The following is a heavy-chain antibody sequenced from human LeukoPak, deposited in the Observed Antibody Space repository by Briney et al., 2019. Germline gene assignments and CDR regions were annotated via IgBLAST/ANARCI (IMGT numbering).Heavy chain of an antibody. CDR3: AKVYGSGSYIVYYGMDV. J-gene: IGHJ6*02. D-gene: IGHD3-10*01. Sequence: GGSLRLSCAASGNYWMHWVRQAPGKGLEWVSAISGSGGSTYYADSVKGRFTISRDNSKNTLYLQMNSLRAEDTAVYYCAKVYGSGSYIVYYGMDVWGQGTTVTVSS. CDR1: GNYW. CDR2: ISGSGGST. V-gene: IGHV3-23*01.